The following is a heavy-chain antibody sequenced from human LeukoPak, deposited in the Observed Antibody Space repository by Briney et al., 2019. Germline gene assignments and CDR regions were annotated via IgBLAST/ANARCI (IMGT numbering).Heavy chain of an antibody. V-gene: IGHV3-11*01. CDR2: ISSSGSTI. CDR3: ERVGIQLWFPYYFDY. J-gene: IGHJ4*02. Sequence: GGSLRLSCAASGFTFSDYYMSWIRQAPGKGLEWVSYISSSGSTIYYADSVKGRFTISRDNAKNSLYLQMNSLRAEDTAVYYCERVGIQLWFPYYFDYWGQGTLVTVSS. CDR1: GFTFSDYY. D-gene: IGHD5-18*01.